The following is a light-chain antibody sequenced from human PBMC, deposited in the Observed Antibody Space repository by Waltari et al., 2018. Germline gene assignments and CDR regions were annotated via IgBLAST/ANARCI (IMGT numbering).Light chain of an antibody. J-gene: IGKJ4*01. CDR1: QSVSSN. CDR3: QQYNNWPALT. Sequence: EIVMTQSPATLSVSPGERATLSCRASQSVSSNLAWYQQKPGQAPRLLIYGASTRATGIPARFSGSGSGTEFTLTISSMQSEDFAVYYCQQYNNWPALTFGGGTTVESK. V-gene: IGKV3-15*01. CDR2: GAS.